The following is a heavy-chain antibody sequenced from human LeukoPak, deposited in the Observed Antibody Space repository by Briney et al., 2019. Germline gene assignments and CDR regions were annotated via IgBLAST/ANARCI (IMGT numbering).Heavy chain of an antibody. J-gene: IGHJ4*02. Sequence: PGGSLRLSCAASGFTFSNFGMNWVRQAPGKGLEWVSYISSNSRTVDYAESSKGRITISRDNAKNSLYLQMHSLRPDDTAVYYCARGGSSRPDYWGQGTLVTVSS. CDR3: ARGGSSRPDY. CDR2: ISSNSRTV. V-gene: IGHV3-48*01. D-gene: IGHD3-10*01. CDR1: GFTFSNFG.